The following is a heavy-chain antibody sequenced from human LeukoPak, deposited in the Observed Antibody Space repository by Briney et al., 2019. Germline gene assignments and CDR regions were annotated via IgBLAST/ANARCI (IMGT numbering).Heavy chain of an antibody. CDR1: GGSISSYY. D-gene: IGHD3-9*01. CDR3: ARLLRYPDLYFDY. Sequence: PSETLSLTCTVSGGSISSYYWSWIRQPPGKGLEWIGYIYYSGSTNYNPSLKSRVTISVDTSKNQFSLKLSSVTAADTAVYYCARLLRYPDLYFDYWGQGTLVTVSS. V-gene: IGHV4-59*08. CDR2: IYYSGST. J-gene: IGHJ4*02.